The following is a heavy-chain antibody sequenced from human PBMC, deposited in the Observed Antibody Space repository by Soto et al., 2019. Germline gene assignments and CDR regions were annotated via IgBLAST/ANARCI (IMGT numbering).Heavy chain of an antibody. D-gene: IGHD3-3*01. CDR3: ARLAAYDFWRGGNWFDP. J-gene: IGHJ5*02. V-gene: IGHV4-39*01. CDR2: IYYSETT. Sequence: SETLSLTCTVSGGSISNNNYYWGWVRQPPGKGLEWIGSIYYSETTYYNPSLKSRVTISADTSNNQVSLMVTSVTVADTAVYYCARLAAYDFWRGGNWFDPWGQGILVTVS. CDR1: GGSISNNNYY.